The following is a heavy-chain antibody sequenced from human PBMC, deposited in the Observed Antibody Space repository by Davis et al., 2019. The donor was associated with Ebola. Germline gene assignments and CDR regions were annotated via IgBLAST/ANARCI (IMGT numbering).Heavy chain of an antibody. V-gene: IGHV3-21*01. J-gene: IGHJ5*02. D-gene: IGHD3-9*01. CDR1: GFTFSSYG. Sequence: GESLKISCAASGFTFSSYGMHWVRQAPGKGLEWVSSISSSSSYIYYADSVKVRFTISRDNAKNSLYLQMNSLRAEDTAVYYCAKVIQPTYYDILTCPAWFDPWGQGTLVTVSS. CDR3: AKVIQPTYYDILTCPAWFDP. CDR2: ISSSSSYI.